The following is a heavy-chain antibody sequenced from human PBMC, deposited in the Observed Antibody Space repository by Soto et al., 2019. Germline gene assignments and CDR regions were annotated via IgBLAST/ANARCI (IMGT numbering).Heavy chain of an antibody. CDR2: INPNGDTT. Sequence: ASVKVSCKASGYTFSNYYMHWVRQAPGQGLEWMGGINPNGDTTYYAQKFLGRLTVTRDTSTSTVYMELSSLRSDDTAVYYCAREGATAAKMFDYWGQGTLVNVSS. CDR3: AREGATAAKMFDY. V-gene: IGHV1-46*01. CDR1: GYTFSNYY. J-gene: IGHJ4*02. D-gene: IGHD2-2*01.